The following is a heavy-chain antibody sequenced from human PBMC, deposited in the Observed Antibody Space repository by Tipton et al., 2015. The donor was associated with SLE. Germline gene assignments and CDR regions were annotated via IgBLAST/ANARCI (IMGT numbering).Heavy chain of an antibody. CDR3: AKLRGYWFDR. Sequence: TLSLTCAVSGGSFSTYYWSWIRQFPGQGLEWIGEINRDGATKYNPSLKSRVTISLDMSRNHFSLKLTSVTAADTAIYYCAKLRGYWFDRWGPGTPVTVSS. CDR1: GGSFSTYY. D-gene: IGHD5-24*01. V-gene: IGHV4-34*01. J-gene: IGHJ5*02. CDR2: INRDGAT.